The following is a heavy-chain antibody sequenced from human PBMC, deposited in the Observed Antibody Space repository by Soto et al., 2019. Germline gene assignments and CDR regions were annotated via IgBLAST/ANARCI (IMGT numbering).Heavy chain of an antibody. V-gene: IGHV5-10-1*01. J-gene: IGHJ3*02. CDR2: IDASDSYT. CDR3: ARRPYDSSGYYSLAFDS. D-gene: IGHD3-22*01. Sequence: EVQLVQSGAEVKKPGESLRISCQGSGYSFTSYWISWVRQMPGKGLEWMGRIDASDSYTNYSPSFQGHVTISAAKSISTAYLKWSSLTASDTAVDYCARRPYDSSGYYSLAFDSWGQGTMVTVSS. CDR1: GYSFTSYW.